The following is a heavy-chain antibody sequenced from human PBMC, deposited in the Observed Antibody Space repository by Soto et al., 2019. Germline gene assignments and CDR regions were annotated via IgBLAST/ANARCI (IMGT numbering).Heavy chain of an antibody. D-gene: IGHD5-12*01. V-gene: IGHV3-23*01. CDR3: AKDPAPSIVATSFDY. CDR2: ISGSGGST. CDR1: GFAFSSYA. Sequence: PGGSLRLSCAASGFAFSSYAMSWVRQAPGKGLEWVSAISGSGGSTYYADSVKGRFTISRDNSKNTLYLQMNSLRAEDTAVYYCAKDPAPSIVATSFDYWGQGTLVTVSS. J-gene: IGHJ4*02.